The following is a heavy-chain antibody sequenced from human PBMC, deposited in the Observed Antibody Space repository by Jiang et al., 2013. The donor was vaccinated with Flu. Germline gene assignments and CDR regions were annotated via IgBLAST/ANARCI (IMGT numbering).Heavy chain of an antibody. CDR3: QFRSGYEDYFDY. Sequence: ISRDDSKNTLYLQMNSLKTEDTAVYYCQFRSGYEDYFDYWGQGTLVTVSS. J-gene: IGHJ4*02. D-gene: IGHD5-12*01. V-gene: IGHV3-15*01.